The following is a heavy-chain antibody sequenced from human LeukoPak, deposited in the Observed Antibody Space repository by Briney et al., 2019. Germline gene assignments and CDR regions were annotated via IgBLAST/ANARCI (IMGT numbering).Heavy chain of an antibody. CDR3: ARDPNGNLHFDY. CDR1: GLIVSNSY. V-gene: IGHV3-53*01. Sequence: PGGSLRLSCAASGLIVSNSYMNWVRQAPGKGLEWVSVIYYNGNTFYADSVMGRFTISRDNSKNMLYLQMNSLRAEDTAVYYCARDPNGNLHFDYWGQGTLVTVSS. CDR2: IYYNGNT. D-gene: IGHD2-8*01. J-gene: IGHJ4*02.